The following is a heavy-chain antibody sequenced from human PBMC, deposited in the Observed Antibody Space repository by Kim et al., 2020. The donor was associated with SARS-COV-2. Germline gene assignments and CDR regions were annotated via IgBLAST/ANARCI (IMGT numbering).Heavy chain of an antibody. CDR2: IYSGNAT. CDR1: GFNFSGNY. V-gene: IGHV3-53*01. D-gene: IGHD3-16*01. Sequence: GGSLRLSCAASGFNFSGNYMSWVRQAPGKGLEWISIIYSGNATYYADSVKDRFTISRDNSKNTLDLRMSSLKVVDTAIYYCVGGPTRHYVWGRGTLVTVSS. J-gene: IGHJ4*02. CDR3: VGGPTRHYV.